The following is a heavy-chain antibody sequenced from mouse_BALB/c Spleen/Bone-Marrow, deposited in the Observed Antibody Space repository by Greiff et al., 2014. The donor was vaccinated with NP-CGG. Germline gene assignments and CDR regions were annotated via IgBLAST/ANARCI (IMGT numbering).Heavy chain of an antibody. CDR3: ARPTIYYDYDGYAMDY. J-gene: IGHJ4*01. CDR1: GFTFSDYC. V-gene: IGHV5-12*02. D-gene: IGHD2-4*01. Sequence: DVHLVESGGGLVQPGGSLKLSCATSGFTFSDYCMYWVRQTPEKRLEWVAYISNGGGSTYYPDTVKGRFTISRDNAKNTLYLQMSRLKSEDTAMYYCARPTIYYDYDGYAMDYWGQGTSVTVSS. CDR2: ISNGGGST.